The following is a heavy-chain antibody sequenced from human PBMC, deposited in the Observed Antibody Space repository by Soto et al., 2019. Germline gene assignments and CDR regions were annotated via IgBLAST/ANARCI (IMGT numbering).Heavy chain of an antibody. CDR2: IYYSGST. V-gene: IGHV4-61*05. J-gene: IGHJ3*02. D-gene: IGHD3-22*01. CDR3: ARQAPYDSSGYGVPDAFDI. Sequence: SETLSLTCTVSGGSISSSSYYWGWIRQPPGKGLEWIGYIYYSGSTYYNPSLKSRVTISVDTSKNQFSLKLSSVTAADTAMYYCARQAPYDSSGYGVPDAFDIWGQGTMVTVSS. CDR1: GGSISSSSYY.